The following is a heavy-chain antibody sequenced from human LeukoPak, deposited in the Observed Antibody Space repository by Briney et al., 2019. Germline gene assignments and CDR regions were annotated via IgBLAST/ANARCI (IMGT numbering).Heavy chain of an antibody. Sequence: PGESLKISCKGSGYSFTSYWIGWVRQVPGKGLEWMGIIYPGDSDTRYSPSFQGQVTISADKSISTAYLQWSSLKASDTAMYYCARQKDYYDSSGYLGPAFDIWGQGTMVTVSS. D-gene: IGHD3-22*01. CDR3: ARQKDYYDSSGYLGPAFDI. J-gene: IGHJ3*02. CDR2: IYPGDSDT. CDR1: GYSFTSYW. V-gene: IGHV5-51*01.